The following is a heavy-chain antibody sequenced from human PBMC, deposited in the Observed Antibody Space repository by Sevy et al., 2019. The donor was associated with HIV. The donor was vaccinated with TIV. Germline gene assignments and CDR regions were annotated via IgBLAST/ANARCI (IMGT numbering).Heavy chain of an antibody. D-gene: IGHD2-2*01. CDR2: FDPEDGET. V-gene: IGHV1-24*01. CDR1: EYTLTELS. CDR3: ATDPGCSSTSCYEFDY. J-gene: IGHJ4*02. Sequence: ASVKVSCKVSEYTLTELSMHWVRQAPGKGLEWMGGFDPEDGETIYAQKFQGRVTMTEDTSTDTAYMELSSLRSEDTAVYYCATDPGCSSTSCYEFDYWGQGTLVTVSS.